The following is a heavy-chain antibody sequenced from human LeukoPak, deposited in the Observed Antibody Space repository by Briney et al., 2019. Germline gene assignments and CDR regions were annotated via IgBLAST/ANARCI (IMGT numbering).Heavy chain of an antibody. Sequence: GGSLRLSCAASGFTFSSYAMSWVRQAPGKGLEWVSAISGSGGSTYYADSVKGRFTISRDNSKNTLYLQMNSLRAEDTAVYYCAKDRRSWYPRYYYNMDVWGKGTTVTVSS. D-gene: IGHD6-13*01. CDR3: AKDRRSWYPRYYYNMDV. J-gene: IGHJ6*03. CDR1: GFTFSSYA. CDR2: ISGSGGST. V-gene: IGHV3-23*01.